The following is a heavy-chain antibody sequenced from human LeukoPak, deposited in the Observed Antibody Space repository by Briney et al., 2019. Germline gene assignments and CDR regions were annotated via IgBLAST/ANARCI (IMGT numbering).Heavy chain of an antibody. CDR2: IYYSGST. D-gene: IGHD2-2*01. J-gene: IGHJ4*02. CDR1: GVSISSSSYY. Sequence: SETLSLTCTVSGVSISSSSYYWGWIRQPPGKGLEWIGSIYYSGSTYYNPSLKSRVTISVDTSKNQFSLKLSSVTAADTAVYYCARQDGSSTSCYDYWGQGTLVTVSS. V-gene: IGHV4-39*01. CDR3: ARQDGSSTSCYDY.